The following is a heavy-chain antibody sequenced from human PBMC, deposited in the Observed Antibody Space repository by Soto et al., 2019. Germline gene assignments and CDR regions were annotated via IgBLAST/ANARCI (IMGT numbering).Heavy chain of an antibody. CDR2: ISGSGGST. J-gene: IGHJ6*03. V-gene: IGHV3-23*01. Sequence: PGGSLRLSCAASGFTFSCYAMSWVRQAPGKGLEWVSAISGSGGSTYYADSVKGRFTISRDNSKNTLYLQMNSLRAEDTAVYYCAKGGGHWYQLLRGLGYMDVWGKGTTVTVSS. CDR3: AKGGGHWYQLLRGLGYMDV. CDR1: GFTFSCYA. D-gene: IGHD2-2*01.